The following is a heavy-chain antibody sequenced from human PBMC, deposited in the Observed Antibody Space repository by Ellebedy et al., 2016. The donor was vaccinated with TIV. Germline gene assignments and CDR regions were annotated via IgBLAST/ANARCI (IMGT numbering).Heavy chain of an antibody. CDR1: GFSVSRQY. V-gene: IGHV3-53*01. CDR2: IYSGCTT. D-gene: IGHD4-17*01. J-gene: IGHJ4*02. Sequence: GESLKISCAASGFSVSRQYMSWVRQAPGKGLEWVSLIYSGCTTYYADSFNARFTIARDNSKNTLYLQMNSLRAEDTALCYCASRTRGDYPYFDFWGQGTLVTVSS. CDR3: ASRTRGDYPYFDF.